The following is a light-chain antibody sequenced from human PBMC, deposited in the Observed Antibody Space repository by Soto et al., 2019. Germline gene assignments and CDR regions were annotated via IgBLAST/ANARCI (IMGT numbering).Light chain of an antibody. CDR2: AVA. CDR1: QRIDSY. CDR3: QQANSCLALT. J-gene: IGKJ4*01. Sequence: IQLSQSASSLSASVGDRVTITCRISQRIDSYLYWYQHKPGQAPKLLIYAVASWQSGVPSRFSGSGSGTEFTLTISSLQPEDFATYYCQQANSCLALTFGGGTKVDIK. V-gene: IGKV1-12*01.